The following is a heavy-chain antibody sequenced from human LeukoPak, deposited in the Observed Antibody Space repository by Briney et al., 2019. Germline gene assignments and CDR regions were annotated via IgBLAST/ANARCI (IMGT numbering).Heavy chain of an antibody. D-gene: IGHD3-22*01. J-gene: IGHJ4*02. Sequence: ASVKVSCKASGYTFTSYGISWVRQAPGQGLEWMGWISAYNGNTNYAQKLQGRVTMTTDTSTSTAYMELRSLRSDDTAVYYCATHREHYYDSSGYYRPFDYWGQGTLVTVSS. V-gene: IGHV1-18*01. CDR2: ISAYNGNT. CDR3: ATHREHYYDSSGYYRPFDY. CDR1: GYTFTSYG.